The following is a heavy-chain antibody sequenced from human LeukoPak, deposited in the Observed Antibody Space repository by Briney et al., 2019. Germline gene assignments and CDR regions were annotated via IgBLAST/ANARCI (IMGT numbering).Heavy chain of an antibody. Sequence: GGSLRLSCAASGFTVSSNYMSWVRQAPGKGLEWVAFIRYDGSNKYYADSVKGRFTISRDNSKNTLYLQMNSLRPEDTAVYYCAKDLQFGSWGQGTLVTVSS. CDR2: IRYDGSNK. CDR1: GFTVSSNY. V-gene: IGHV3-30*02. J-gene: IGHJ4*02. CDR3: AKDLQFGS.